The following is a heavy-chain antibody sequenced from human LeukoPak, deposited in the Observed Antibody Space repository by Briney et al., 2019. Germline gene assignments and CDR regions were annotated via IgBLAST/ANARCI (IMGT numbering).Heavy chain of an antibody. V-gene: IGHV3-33*06. J-gene: IGHJ4*02. CDR2: IWSDATNQ. Sequence: RTGGSLRLSCEASGFTFSHFGMHWVRQAPGKGLEWVAVIWSDATNQYYGDSVKGRFTISRDNFKKTVSLQMDSLRAEDTAVYYCAEDAQRGFDYSNSLEHWGQGSLVTVSS. CDR1: GFTFSHFG. D-gene: IGHD4-11*01. CDR3: AEDAQRGFDYSNSLEH.